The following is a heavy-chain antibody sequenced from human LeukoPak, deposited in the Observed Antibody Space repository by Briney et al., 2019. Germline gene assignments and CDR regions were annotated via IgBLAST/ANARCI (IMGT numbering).Heavy chain of an antibody. D-gene: IGHD2-2*01. CDR2: IDPSASYT. V-gene: IGHV5-10-1*01. Sequence: GESLKISCKGSGYSFTNYWINWVRQLPGKGLEWMGRIDPSASYTSYSPSFQGHVTISADKSSSTAYLQWSSLKASDTAMYFCARPHCGSFDCYGYYYAMDVWGQGTTVTVSS. J-gene: IGHJ6*02. CDR1: GYSFTNYW. CDR3: ARPHCGSFDCYGYYYAMDV.